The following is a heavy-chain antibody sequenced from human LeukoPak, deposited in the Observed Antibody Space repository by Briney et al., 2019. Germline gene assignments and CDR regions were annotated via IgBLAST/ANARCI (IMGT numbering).Heavy chain of an antibody. D-gene: IGHD6-19*01. Sequence: TSETLSLTCAVYGGSFSGYYWSWIRQPPGKGLEWIGSIYYSGSTYYNPSLKSRVTISVDTSKNQFSLKLSSVTAADTAVYYCARRGSGWYYFDYWGQGTLVTVSS. CDR1: GGSFSGYY. V-gene: IGHV4-34*01. CDR3: ARRGSGWYYFDY. CDR2: IYYSGST. J-gene: IGHJ4*02.